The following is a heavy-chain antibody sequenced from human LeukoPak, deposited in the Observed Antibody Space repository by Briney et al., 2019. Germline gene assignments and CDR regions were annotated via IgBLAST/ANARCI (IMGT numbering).Heavy chain of an antibody. CDR1: GITPSNNS. Sequence: AGNLRLYCSGYGITPSNNSMSWVRQAQGIGLEGVIYIMSSSSAIYYANSVKGRFNITRAKATNTLYLKVYSLRAEDTAVYYCARGRIVLVTAAVDYWGQGTLVTASS. J-gene: IGHJ4*02. V-gene: IGHV3-48*01. D-gene: IGHD2-21*02. CDR2: IMSSSSAI. CDR3: ARGRIVLVTAAVDY.